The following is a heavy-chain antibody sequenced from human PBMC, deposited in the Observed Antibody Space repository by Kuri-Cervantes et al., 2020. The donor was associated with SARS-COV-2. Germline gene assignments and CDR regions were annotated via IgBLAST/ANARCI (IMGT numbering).Heavy chain of an antibody. CDR3: ARDLGGYSIYY. D-gene: IGHD2-15*01. CDR2: INSDGSDT. CDR1: GFTFSSYW. V-gene: IGHV3-74*01. Sequence: GESLKISCAASGFTFSSYWMHWVRQVPGKGLLWVARINSDGSDTTYADFVKGRFTISRDNAKNTLYLKMNSLRAEDTAVYYCARDLGGYSIYYWGQGTLVTVSS. J-gene: IGHJ4*02.